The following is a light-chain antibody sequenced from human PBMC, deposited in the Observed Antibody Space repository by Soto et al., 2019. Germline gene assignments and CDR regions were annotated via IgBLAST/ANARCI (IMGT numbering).Light chain of an antibody. CDR3: HPDTTWPPWT. J-gene: IGKJ1*01. CDR1: QSVSSSY. V-gene: IGKV3-20*01. CDR2: GAT. Sequence: EIVVTKSPGTLSLSPGERATLSCRASQSVSSSYLAWYQQRRGQAPRLLIYGATSRATGIPDRFSGSGSGTDFTLTISSLQSEDFAVYYCHPDTTWPPWTFAQGTKVDIK.